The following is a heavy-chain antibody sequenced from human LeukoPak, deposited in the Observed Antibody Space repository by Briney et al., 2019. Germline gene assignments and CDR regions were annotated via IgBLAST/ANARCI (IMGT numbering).Heavy chain of an antibody. CDR1: GGSISRSSYY. CDR2: IYYSGST. D-gene: IGHD6-13*01. Sequence: SETLSLTCSVSGGSISRSSYYWGWTRQPPGKGLEWIGSIYYSGSTYYNPSLKGRVTISVDTSRNQFSLKLGSVTAADTAVYYCARHGSIATGAFTYWGQGTLVTVSS. J-gene: IGHJ4*02. V-gene: IGHV4-39*01. CDR3: ARHGSIATGAFTY.